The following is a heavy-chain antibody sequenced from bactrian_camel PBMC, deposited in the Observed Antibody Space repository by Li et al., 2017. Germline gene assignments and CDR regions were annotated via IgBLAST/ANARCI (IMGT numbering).Heavy chain of an antibody. CDR2: MVMSGGDST. J-gene: IGHJ6*01. V-gene: IGHV3S40*01. D-gene: IGHD3*01. CDR1: GFTLSGFD. Sequence: DVQLVESGGGLVQPGGSLTLSCAISGFTLSGFDLTWVRQAPGKGLEWVSAMVMSGGDSTYYASSVKGLFTISSDDSKNTVTLQMNSLKPEDAAVYYCTTTGVYASWGYWGQGTQVTVS. CDR3: TTTGVYASWGY.